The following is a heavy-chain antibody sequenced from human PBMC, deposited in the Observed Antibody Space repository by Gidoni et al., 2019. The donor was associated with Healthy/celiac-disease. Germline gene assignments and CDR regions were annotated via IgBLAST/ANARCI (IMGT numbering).Heavy chain of an antibody. D-gene: IGHD3-10*01. J-gene: IGHJ5*02. V-gene: IGHV1-3*01. CDR2: INAGNGNT. CDR1: GYTFTSYA. Sequence: QVQLVQSGAEVKKPGASVKVSCKASGYTFTSYAMHWVRQAPGQRLEWMGWINAGNGNTKYSPKFQGRVTITRDTSASTAYMELSSLRSEDTAVYYCARYGWFGESKNWFDPWGQGTLVTVSS. CDR3: ARYGWFGESKNWFDP.